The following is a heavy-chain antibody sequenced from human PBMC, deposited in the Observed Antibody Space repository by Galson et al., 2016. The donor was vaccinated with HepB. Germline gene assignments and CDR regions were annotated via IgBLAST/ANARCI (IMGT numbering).Heavy chain of an antibody. CDR2: IYPGDSDT. D-gene: IGHD2-15*01. Sequence: QSGAEVKQPGESLKISCKASGYSFVSYWIGWVRQTPGNGLEWMGIIYPGDSDTRYSPSLQGQVTISADTSISTAYLQWSSLKASDTAMYYCARSGLGYCTDGSCFIDYWGQGTLVTVSS. CDR3: ARSGLGYCTDGSCFIDY. V-gene: IGHV5-51*01. CDR1: GYSFVSYW. J-gene: IGHJ4*02.